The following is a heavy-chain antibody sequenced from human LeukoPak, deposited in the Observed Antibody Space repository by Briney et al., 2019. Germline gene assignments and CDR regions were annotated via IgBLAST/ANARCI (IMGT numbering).Heavy chain of an antibody. CDR2: ISKNGGII. D-gene: IGHD2-15*01. V-gene: IGHV3-48*01. Sequence: GGSLRLSCAGSGFTLSSYSMNWVRQAPGEGLEWISYISKNGGIIYYADSVKGRFTISRDNSENTLYLQMNSLRAEDTAVYYCARVPNCSGGSCYSGWYFDYWGQGTLVTVSS. CDR3: ARVPNCSGGSCYSGWYFDY. CDR1: GFTLSSYS. J-gene: IGHJ4*02.